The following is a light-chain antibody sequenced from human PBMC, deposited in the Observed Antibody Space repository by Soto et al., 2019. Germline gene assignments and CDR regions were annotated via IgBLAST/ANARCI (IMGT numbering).Light chain of an antibody. CDR3: QVWDSSSDHREV. CDR2: DDG. Sequence: SYELTQPPSVSVAPGQTARITCGGNNIGSKSVHWYQQKPGQAPVLVIYDDGDRPSGIPERFSGSNSGNTATLTISRVEVGDEADYCCQVWDSSSDHREVFGNGTKVTVL. V-gene: IGLV3-21*02. J-gene: IGLJ1*01. CDR1: NIGSKS.